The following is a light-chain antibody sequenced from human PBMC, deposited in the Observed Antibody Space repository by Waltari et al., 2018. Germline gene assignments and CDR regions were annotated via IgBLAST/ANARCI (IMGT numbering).Light chain of an antibody. V-gene: IGKV3D-11*01. Sequence: VVLTQSPATLSLSPGERATLSCRASQGVSKFLAWFQQKPGQSPRLLVYDVSTRATGIPSWFSGSGPGPEFILTINSLEPEDFAVYYCQQYDRWPLTFGGGTKLEIK. J-gene: IGKJ4*01. CDR3: QQYDRWPLT. CDR2: DVS. CDR1: QGVSKF.